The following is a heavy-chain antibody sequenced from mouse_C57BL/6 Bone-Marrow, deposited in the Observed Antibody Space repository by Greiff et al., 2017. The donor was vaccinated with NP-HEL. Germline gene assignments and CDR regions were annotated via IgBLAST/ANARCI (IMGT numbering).Heavy chain of an antibody. Sequence: DVMLVESGEGLVKPGGSLKLSCAASGFTFSSYAMSWVRQTPEKRLEWVAYISSGGDYIYYADTVKGRFTISRDNARNTLYLQMSSLKSEDTAMYYCTRGRNYFDYWGQGTTLTVSS. CDR1: GFTFSSYA. J-gene: IGHJ2*01. CDR2: ISSGGDYI. D-gene: IGHD1-1*01. V-gene: IGHV5-9-1*02. CDR3: TRGRNYFDY.